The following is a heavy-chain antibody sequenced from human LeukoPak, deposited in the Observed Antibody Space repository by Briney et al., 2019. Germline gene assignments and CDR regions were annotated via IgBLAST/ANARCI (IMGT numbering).Heavy chain of an antibody. CDR3: ARDSPDYDSSGYRYYYYYGMDV. CDR2: IIPIFGTA. CDR1: VGTFISYA. V-gene: IGHV1-69*01. D-gene: IGHD3-22*01. J-gene: IGHJ6*02. Sequence: ASVKVSCKASVGTFISYAISWVRQAPGQGLEWMGGIIPIFGTANYAQKFQGRVTVTADESTSTAYMELSSLRSEDTAVYYCARDSPDYDSSGYRYYYYYGMDVWGQGTTVTVSS.